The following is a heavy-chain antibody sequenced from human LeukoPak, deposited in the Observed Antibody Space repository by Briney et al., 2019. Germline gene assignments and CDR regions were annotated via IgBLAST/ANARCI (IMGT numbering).Heavy chain of an antibody. CDR2: ISSSGSTI. J-gene: IGHJ4*02. D-gene: IGHD1-26*01. Sequence: PGGSLRLSCAASGFTFSSYEMNWVRQAPGKGLEWVSYISSSGSTIYYADSVKGRFTISRDNAKNSLYLQMNSLKTEDTAEYYCTTGGSYYDTVDYWGQGTLVTVSS. V-gene: IGHV3-48*03. CDR1: GFTFSSYE. CDR3: TTGGSYYDTVDY.